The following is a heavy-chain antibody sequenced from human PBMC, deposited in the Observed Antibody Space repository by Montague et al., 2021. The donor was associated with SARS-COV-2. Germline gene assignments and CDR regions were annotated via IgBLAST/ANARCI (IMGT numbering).Heavy chain of an antibody. V-gene: IGHV4-61*02. Sequence: TLSLTCTVSGGSISSDSYYWSWIRQPAGKGLEWIGRVYTTGSANYNPSLKSRVTIPGDTSRNQFSLRLTSVTAADTAMYYCARAVIYGGYAFAYFDFWGQGVLVTVSS. CDR2: VYTTGSA. J-gene: IGHJ4*02. CDR1: GGSISSDSYY. CDR3: ARAVIYGGYAFAYFDF. D-gene: IGHD5-12*01.